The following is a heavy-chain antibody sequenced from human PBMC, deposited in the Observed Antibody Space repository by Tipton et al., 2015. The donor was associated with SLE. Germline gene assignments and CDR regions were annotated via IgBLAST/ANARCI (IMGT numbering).Heavy chain of an antibody. Sequence: TLSLTCAVYGGSFSSYYWSWIRQPPGKGLEWIGYIYYSGSTNYNPSLKSRVTISVDTSKNQFSLKLSSVTAADTAVYYCARGSLDDYVWGSYLPGWFDPWGQGTLVTVSS. J-gene: IGHJ5*02. V-gene: IGHV4-59*08. CDR2: IYYSGST. CDR1: GGSFSSYY. CDR3: ARGSLDDYVWGSYLPGWFDP. D-gene: IGHD3-16*02.